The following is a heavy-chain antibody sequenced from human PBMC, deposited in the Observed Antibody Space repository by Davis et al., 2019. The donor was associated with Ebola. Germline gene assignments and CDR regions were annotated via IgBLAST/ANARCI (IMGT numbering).Heavy chain of an antibody. CDR3: ARGPTWGYFDY. V-gene: IGHV4-39*01. CDR1: GGSISSSSYY. CDR2: IYYSGST. J-gene: IGHJ4*02. Sequence: SETLSLTCTVSGGSISSSSYYWDWIRQPPGKGLEWIGSIYYSGSTYYNPSLKSRVTISVDTSKNQFSLKLSSVTAADTAVYYCARGPTWGYFDYWGQGTLVTVSS. D-gene: IGHD3-16*01.